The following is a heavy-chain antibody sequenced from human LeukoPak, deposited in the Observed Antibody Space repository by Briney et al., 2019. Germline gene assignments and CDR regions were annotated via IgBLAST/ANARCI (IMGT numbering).Heavy chain of an antibody. CDR1: GFTFSNYA. V-gene: IGHV3-23*01. CDR2: ISGSGDST. D-gene: IGHD6-13*01. J-gene: IGHJ4*02. Sequence: PGGSLRLSCAASGFTFSNYAMSWVRQAPGKGLEWVSAISGSGDSTYHADSVKGRFTISRGNSKNTLYVQMNSLRAEDTAVYYCAKGGIASPGLSNWGQGTLVTVSS. CDR3: AKGGIASPGLSN.